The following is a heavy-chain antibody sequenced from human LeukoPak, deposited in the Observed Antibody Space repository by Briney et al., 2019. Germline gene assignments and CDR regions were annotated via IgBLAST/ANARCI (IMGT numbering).Heavy chain of an antibody. Sequence: SGPTLVNPTQTLTLTCSFSGFSLSTSAVGVHWIRQPPGKALEWLALIYWDDDKRYSPSLKSRLTITKDTSKNQVVLTMTNMDPVDTATYYCAHGRDSCPFDYWGQGTLVTVSS. V-gene: IGHV2-5*02. CDR1: GFSLSTSAVG. CDR3: AHGRDSCPFDY. CDR2: IYWDDDK. J-gene: IGHJ4*02. D-gene: IGHD2-15*01.